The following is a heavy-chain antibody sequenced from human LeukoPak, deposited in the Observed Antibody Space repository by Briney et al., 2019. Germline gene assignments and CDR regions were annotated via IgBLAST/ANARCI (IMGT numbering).Heavy chain of an antibody. V-gene: IGHV1-69*04. J-gene: IGHJ4*02. Sequence: SVKVSCKASGGTFSSYAISWVRQAPGQGLEWMGRIIPILDIPNYAQKFQGRVTITADKSTSTAYVELSSLRSEDTAVYYCARQIVGATFGSLDYWGQGTLVTVSS. CDR1: GGTFSSYA. CDR3: ARQIVGATFGSLDY. D-gene: IGHD1-26*01. CDR2: IIPILDIP.